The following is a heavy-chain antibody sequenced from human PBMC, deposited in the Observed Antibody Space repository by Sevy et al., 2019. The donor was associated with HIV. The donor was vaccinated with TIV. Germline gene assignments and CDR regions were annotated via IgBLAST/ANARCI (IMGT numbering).Heavy chain of an antibody. CDR2: IYYSGST. J-gene: IGHJ4*02. CDR3: ARDQSSGWLYFDY. CDR1: GGSISSYY. D-gene: IGHD6-19*01. V-gene: IGHV4-59*01. Sequence: SETLSLTCTVSGGSISSYYWSWIRQPPGKGLESIGYIYYSGSTNYNPSLKSRVTRSVDTSKNQFSLKLSSVTAADTGVYYCARDQSSGWLYFDYWGQGTLVTVSS.